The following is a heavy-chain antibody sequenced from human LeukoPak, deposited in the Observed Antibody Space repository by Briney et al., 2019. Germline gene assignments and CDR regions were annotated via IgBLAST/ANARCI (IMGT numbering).Heavy chain of an antibody. CDR1: GYSISSGYQ. J-gene: IGHJ4*02. D-gene: IGHD4-11*01. CDR2: IYYSGST. V-gene: IGHV4-38-2*02. Sequence: SETLSLTCTVSGYSISSGYQWAWIRQPPGKGLEWIGSIYYSGSTYYNPSLKSRVTISVDTSKNQFSLKLSSVTAADTAVYYCARDFDDYGNYGGADYWGQGTLVTVSS. CDR3: ARDFDDYGNYGGADY.